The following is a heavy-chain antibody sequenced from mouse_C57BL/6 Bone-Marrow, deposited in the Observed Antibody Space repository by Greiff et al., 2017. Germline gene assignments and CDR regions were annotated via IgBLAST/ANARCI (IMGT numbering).Heavy chain of an antibody. CDR1: GYTFTSYW. Sequence: VQLQQPGAELVKPGASVKLSCKASGYTFTSYWMHWVKQRPGQGLEWIGMIHPNSGSTNYNEKFKSKATLTVDKSSSTAYMQLSSLTSEDSAVYDCAREGGNYEGFAYGGQGTLVTVSA. V-gene: IGHV1-64*01. D-gene: IGHD2-1*01. CDR3: AREGGNYEGFAY. J-gene: IGHJ3*01. CDR2: IHPNSGST.